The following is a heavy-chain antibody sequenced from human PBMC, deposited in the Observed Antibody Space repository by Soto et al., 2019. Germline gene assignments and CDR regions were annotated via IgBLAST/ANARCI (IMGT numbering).Heavy chain of an antibody. V-gene: IGHV3-23*01. CDR2: LTADSDDT. D-gene: IGHD1-1*01. Sequence: GGSLRLSCVASGFTFSTHTINWVRQAPGKGLEWVSRLTADSDDTSYADSIKGRFTISRDNSKNTLYLQMNSLRAEDTAIYYCAKGLDRASLDFWGQGALVTVSS. J-gene: IGHJ4*02. CDR3: AKGLDRASLDF. CDR1: GFTFSTHT.